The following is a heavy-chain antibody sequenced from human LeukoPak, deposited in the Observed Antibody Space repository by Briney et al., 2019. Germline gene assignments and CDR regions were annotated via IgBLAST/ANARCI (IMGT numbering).Heavy chain of an antibody. CDR1: GFTFSSYG. CDR2: ISYDGSNK. V-gene: IGHV3-30*03. D-gene: IGHD5-12*01. CDR3: AATVDIVATKYYYYYMDV. J-gene: IGHJ6*03. Sequence: GRSLRLSCAASGFTFSSYGMHWVRQAPGKGLEWVAVISYDGSNKYYADSVKGRFTISRDNSKNTLYLQMNSLRAEDTAVYYCAATVDIVATKYYYYYMDVWGKGTTVTISS.